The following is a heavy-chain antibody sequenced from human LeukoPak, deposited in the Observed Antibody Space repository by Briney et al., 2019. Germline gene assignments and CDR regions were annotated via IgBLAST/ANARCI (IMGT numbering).Heavy chain of an antibody. V-gene: IGHV4-59*01. D-gene: IGHD4/OR15-4a*01. CDR1: GDSISSYY. CDR2: MHNGVHT. Sequence: PSETLSLTCTVPGDSISSYYWSWIRQPPGKGLEWIGYMHNGVHTNYNPPLKSRVTISGDTSKNQLSLKLTSVTAADTAVYYCAATIKRDYGDTNLDYWGQRTLVTVSS. J-gene: IGHJ4*02. CDR3: AATIKRDYGDTNLDY.